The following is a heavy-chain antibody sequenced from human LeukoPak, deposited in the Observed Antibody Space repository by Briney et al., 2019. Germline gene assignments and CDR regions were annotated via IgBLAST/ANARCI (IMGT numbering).Heavy chain of an antibody. D-gene: IGHD5-18*01. Sequence: PGGSLRLSCAASGFAFSDYAMSWVRQAPGKGLVWVSGISGSGRSTYYADSVKGRFTISRDNSKNTLYLQMNSLRAEDTAVYYCAKAGYSYGFYYYMDVWGKGTTVTVSS. J-gene: IGHJ6*03. CDR3: AKAGYSYGFYYYMDV. CDR1: GFAFSDYA. V-gene: IGHV3-23*01. CDR2: ISGSGRST.